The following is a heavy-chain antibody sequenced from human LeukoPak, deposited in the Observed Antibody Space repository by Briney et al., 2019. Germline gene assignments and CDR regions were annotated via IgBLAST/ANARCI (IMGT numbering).Heavy chain of an antibody. CDR3: ARLGGYSYGYGY. V-gene: IGHV4-34*01. Sequence: SETLSLTCAVYGGSFSGYYWSWIRQPPGKGLEWIGEINHSGSTNYNPSLKSRVTISVDTSKNQFSLKLSSVTAADKAVYYCARLGGYSYGYGYWGQGTLVSVSS. J-gene: IGHJ4*02. CDR1: GGSFSGYY. D-gene: IGHD5-18*01. CDR2: INHSGST.